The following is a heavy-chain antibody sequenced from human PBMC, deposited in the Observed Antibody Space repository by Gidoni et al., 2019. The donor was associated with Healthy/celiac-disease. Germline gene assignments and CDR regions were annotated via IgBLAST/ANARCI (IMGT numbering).Heavy chain of an antibody. J-gene: IGHJ5*02. D-gene: IGHD6-6*01. CDR1: GYSFTSYW. CDR2: IYPGDSDT. CDR3: ARHGARIAARPNWFDP. Sequence: EVQLVQSGAEVKKPGESLKISCRGSGYSFTSYWIGWVRQMPGKGPEWMGIIYPGDSDTRYSPSFQGQVPISADKSISTADLQWSSLKASDTAMYYCARHGARIAARPNWFDPWGQGTLVTVSS. V-gene: IGHV5-51*01.